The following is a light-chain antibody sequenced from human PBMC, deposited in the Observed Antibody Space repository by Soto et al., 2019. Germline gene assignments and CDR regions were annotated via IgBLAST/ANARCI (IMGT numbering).Light chain of an antibody. CDR2: DVS. Sequence: QSALTQPASVSGSPGQSITISCTGTSSDVGGYNYVSWYQQHPGKAPKLMIYDVSNRPSGVSNRFSGSKSGNTASLTISGLQAEDEADYYCSSYTSSRTVVFGGRTKLNVL. CDR1: SSDVGGYNY. J-gene: IGLJ2*01. CDR3: SSYTSSRTVV. V-gene: IGLV2-14*01.